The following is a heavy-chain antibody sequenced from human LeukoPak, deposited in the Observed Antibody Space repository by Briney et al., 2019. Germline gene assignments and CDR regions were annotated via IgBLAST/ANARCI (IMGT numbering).Heavy chain of an antibody. Sequence: SETLSLTCTVSGGSISSSSYYWGWIRRPPGKGLEWIGSIYYSGSTYYNPSLKSRVTISVDTSKNQFSLKLSSVTAADTAVYYCARRRRGGITMVRGVTSRSGPNWFDPWGQGTLVTVSS. J-gene: IGHJ5*02. D-gene: IGHD3-10*01. CDR3: ARRRRGGITMVRGVTSRSGPNWFDP. CDR1: GGSISSSSYY. CDR2: IYYSGST. V-gene: IGHV4-39*01.